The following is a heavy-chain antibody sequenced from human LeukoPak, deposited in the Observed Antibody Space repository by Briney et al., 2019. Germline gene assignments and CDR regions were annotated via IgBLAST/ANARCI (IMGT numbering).Heavy chain of an antibody. CDR2: IYYSGST. Sequence: PSQTLSLTCTVSGGSISSGGYYWSWIRQPPGKGLEWIGYIYYSGSTNYNPSLKSRVTISVDTSKNQFSLKLSSVTAADTAVYYCARHSSGWYYYLDYWGQGTLVTVSS. D-gene: IGHD6-19*01. J-gene: IGHJ4*02. CDR1: GGSISSGGYY. V-gene: IGHV4-61*08. CDR3: ARHSSGWYYYLDY.